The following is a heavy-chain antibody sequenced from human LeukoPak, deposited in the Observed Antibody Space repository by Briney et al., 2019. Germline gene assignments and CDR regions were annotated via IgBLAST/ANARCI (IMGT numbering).Heavy chain of an antibody. CDR3: ARDPPRRYYDSSGSDY. Sequence: ASVKVSCKASGYTFTYYYMHWVRQAPGQGLEWMGWINPNNGGTNYAQKFQGRVTMTRDTSIGTAYMELSRLRSDDTAVYYCARDPPRRYYDSSGSDYWGQGTLVTVSS. D-gene: IGHD3-22*01. CDR1: GYTFTYYY. CDR2: INPNNGGT. V-gene: IGHV1-2*02. J-gene: IGHJ4*02.